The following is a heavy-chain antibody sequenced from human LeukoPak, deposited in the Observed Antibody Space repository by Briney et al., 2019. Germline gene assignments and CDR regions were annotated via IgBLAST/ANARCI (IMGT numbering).Heavy chain of an antibody. CDR1: GGSISSYY. CDR2: IYYSGST. V-gene: IGHV4-59*08. Sequence: PSETLSLTCTVSGGSISSYYWSWIRQPPGKGLEWIGYIYYSGSTNYNPSLKSRISISVDTSKNQFALKLTSVTAADTAVYYCARRILMDVWGKGTTVTVSS. CDR3: ARRILMDV. D-gene: IGHD2-15*01. J-gene: IGHJ6*04.